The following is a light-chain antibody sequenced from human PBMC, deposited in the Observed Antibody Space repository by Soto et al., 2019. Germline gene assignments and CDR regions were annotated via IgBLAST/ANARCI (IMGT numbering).Light chain of an antibody. CDR3: QQYDNWPPYT. J-gene: IGKJ2*01. V-gene: IGKV3-15*01. CDR1: QSVSSN. CDR2: GAS. Sequence: EIVMTQSPATLSVSPGERATLSCRASQSVSSNLAWFQQNPGQAPRLLIYGASTRATGIPARFSGSGSGTDFTLTISSLQSEDFAVYYCQQYDNWPPYTFGQVTKLEIK.